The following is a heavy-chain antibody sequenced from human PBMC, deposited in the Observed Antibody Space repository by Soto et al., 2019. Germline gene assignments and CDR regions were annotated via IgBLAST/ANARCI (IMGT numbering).Heavy chain of an antibody. CDR3: XXXXXALGHWFDP. V-gene: IGHV1-18*01. J-gene: IGHJ5*02. CDR2: ISVYNGNT. CDR1: GYTFTSYG. Sequence: QVQLVQSGAEVKKPGASVKVSCKASGYTFTSYGISWVRQAPGQGLEWVGRISVYNGNTNYAQKLQGRVTMTTDTSXXXXXXXXXXXXXXXXXVXXXXXXXXALGHWFDPWGQGTLVTVSS.